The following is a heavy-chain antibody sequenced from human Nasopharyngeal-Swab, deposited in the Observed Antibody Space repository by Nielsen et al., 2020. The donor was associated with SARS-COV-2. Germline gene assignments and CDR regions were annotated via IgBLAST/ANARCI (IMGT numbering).Heavy chain of an antibody. CDR1: GYIFTSYW. D-gene: IGHD1-26*01. V-gene: IGHV5-51*01. CDR2: IYLADSDS. Sequence: GESLKISCKGSGYIFTSYWIGWVRQMPGKGLEWMGIIYLADSDSRYSLSFQGQVSISVDKSISTAYLQWNTLKASDTAIYYCVRRAFSASYSYFDYWGPGTLVTVSS. J-gene: IGHJ4*02. CDR3: VRRAFSASYSYFDY.